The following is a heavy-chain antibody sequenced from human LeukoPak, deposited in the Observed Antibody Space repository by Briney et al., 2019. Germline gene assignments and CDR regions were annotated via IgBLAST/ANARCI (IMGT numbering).Heavy chain of an antibody. Sequence: ASVKVSCKASGYTFTDYYMHWVRQAAGQGLEWMGRINPYSGGTNYAQKFRGRVTMTRDTSISTAYMELSRLKSDDTAVYYCARDYSSGWYVYWGQGTLVTVSS. J-gene: IGHJ4*02. V-gene: IGHV1-2*06. CDR3: ARDYSSGWYVY. CDR2: INPYSGGT. CDR1: GYTFTDYY. D-gene: IGHD6-19*01.